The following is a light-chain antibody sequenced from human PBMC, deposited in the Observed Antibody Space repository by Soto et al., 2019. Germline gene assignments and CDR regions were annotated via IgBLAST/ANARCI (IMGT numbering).Light chain of an antibody. V-gene: IGLV2-14*01. CDR3: SSYTTTNTYV. CDR1: SSDVGGYNY. CDR2: EVS. J-gene: IGLJ1*01. Sequence: QSALIQPASVSGSPGQSITISCTGTSSDVGGYNYVSWYQQHPGKAPKLMIYEVSNRPSGVSNRFSGSKSGNTASLTISGLQAEDEGDYYCSSYTTTNTYVFGSGTKVTV.